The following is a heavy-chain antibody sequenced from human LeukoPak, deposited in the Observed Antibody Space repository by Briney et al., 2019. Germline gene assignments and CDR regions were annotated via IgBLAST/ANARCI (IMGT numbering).Heavy chain of an antibody. CDR2: FDPEDGET. D-gene: IGHD3-9*01. V-gene: IGHV1-24*01. Sequence: ASGKASCHVSGDTLSKLTMHWVRQAPGKGREWMGGFDPEDGETIYAQKFQGRVTMTEDTSTDTGYMELSSLRPEDTAVYYCATGDILTGDYYFDYWGQGTLVTVSS. J-gene: IGHJ4*02. CDR3: ATGDILTGDYYFDY. CDR1: GDTLSKLT.